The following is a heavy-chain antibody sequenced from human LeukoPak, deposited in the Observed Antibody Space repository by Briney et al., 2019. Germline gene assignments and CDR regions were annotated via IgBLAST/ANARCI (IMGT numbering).Heavy chain of an antibody. D-gene: IGHD6-6*01. CDR2: IWYDGSNR. J-gene: IGHJ3*02. V-gene: IGHV3-33*01. Sequence: PGRSLRLSCAASGFTFSSYGMHWVRQAPGKGLEWVAVIWYDGSNRYYADSVKGRFTISRDNSKNTLYLQMNSLRAEDTAVYYCARGADSSSTKDDAFDIWGQGTMVTVSS. CDR3: ARGADSSSTKDDAFDI. CDR1: GFTFSSYG.